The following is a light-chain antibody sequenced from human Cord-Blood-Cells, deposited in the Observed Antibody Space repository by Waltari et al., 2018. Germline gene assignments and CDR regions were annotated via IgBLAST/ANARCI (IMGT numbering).Light chain of an antibody. J-gene: IGLJ2*01. CDR2: EVS. V-gene: IGLV2-8*01. CDR1: SSDVGGYHY. Sequence: QSALTQPPSASGSPGQSVTISCPGPSSDVGGYHYVSWYQQHPGKAPKLMIYEVSKRSSGVPDRFSGSKSGNTASLTVSGLQAEDEADYYCSSYAGSNNVVFGGGTKLTVL. CDR3: SSYAGSNNVV.